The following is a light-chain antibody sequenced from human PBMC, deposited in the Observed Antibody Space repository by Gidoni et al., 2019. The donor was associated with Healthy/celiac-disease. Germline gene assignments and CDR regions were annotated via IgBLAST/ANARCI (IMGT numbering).Light chain of an antibody. CDR3: QQYNNWPFT. Sequence: EIVMTQSPATLSFSPGERATLSCRASQSVSSNLACYQQKPGQAPRLLIYGASTRATGIPARFSGSGSGTEFTLTISSLQSEDFAVYYCQQYNNWPFTFGPGTKWISN. CDR1: QSVSSN. J-gene: IGKJ3*01. V-gene: IGKV3-15*01. CDR2: GAS.